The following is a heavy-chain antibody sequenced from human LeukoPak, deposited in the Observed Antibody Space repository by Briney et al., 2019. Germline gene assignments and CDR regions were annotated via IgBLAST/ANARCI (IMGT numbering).Heavy chain of an antibody. CDR1: GYTFTGYY. Sequence: ASVKVSCKASGYTFTGYYMHWVRQAPGQGLEWMGWINPNSGGTNYAQKFQGRVTMTRDTSISTAYMELSRLRSDDTAVYYCARAFTEWLRPRGELLGYWGQGTLVTVSS. CDR2: INPNSGGT. D-gene: IGHD5-12*01. V-gene: IGHV1-2*02. J-gene: IGHJ4*02. CDR3: ARAFTEWLRPRGELLGY.